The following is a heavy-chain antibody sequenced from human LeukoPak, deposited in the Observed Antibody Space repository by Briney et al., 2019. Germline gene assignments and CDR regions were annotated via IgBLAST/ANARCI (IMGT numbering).Heavy chain of an antibody. CDR3: AKDQWLVLNY. CDR2: ISRDGTDK. CDR1: GFTFSNYA. V-gene: IGHV3-30*04. J-gene: IGHJ4*02. Sequence: GGSLRLSCAASGFTFSNYAMHWVRQAPGEGLEWMAVISRDGTDKYYADSVKGRLTISRDNSKNTLYLQMSSLRSDDTALYYCAKDQWLVLNYWGQGTLVTVSS. D-gene: IGHD6-19*01.